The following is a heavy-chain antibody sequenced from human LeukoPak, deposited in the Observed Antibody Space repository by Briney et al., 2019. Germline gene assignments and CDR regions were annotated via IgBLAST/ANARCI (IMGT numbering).Heavy chain of an antibody. CDR3: AKDQLGYDFWSGYYPGYMDV. CDR1: GFTFSSYG. V-gene: IGHV3-30*02. D-gene: IGHD3-3*01. CDR2: KRSAGSNK. Sequence: RGSLRLSCAASGFTFSSYGINWVRQAPGQGLEWMAFKRSAGSNKYYADTVKGRFTISRDNSKNTLYLQMNSLRAVDTAVYYCAKDQLGYDFWSGYYPGYMDVWGKGTTVTVSS. J-gene: IGHJ6*03.